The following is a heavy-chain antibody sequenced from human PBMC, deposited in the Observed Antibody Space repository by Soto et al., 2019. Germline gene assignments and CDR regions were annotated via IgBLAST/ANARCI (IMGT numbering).Heavy chain of an antibody. CDR1: FTSYD. J-gene: IGHJ6*02. Sequence: QVQLVQSGAEVKKPGASVKVSCTFTSYDINWVRQAAGQGLEWMAWMNPNSGDTRFAQKLQGRVTMTRDTSKFTAYMELSNLRSEDTAVYYCARGPGSSDWRFSYYYMGVWDQGTTVTVSS. CDR3: ARGPGSSDWRFSYYYMGV. V-gene: IGHV1-8*01. D-gene: IGHD6-19*01. CDR2: MNPNSGDT.